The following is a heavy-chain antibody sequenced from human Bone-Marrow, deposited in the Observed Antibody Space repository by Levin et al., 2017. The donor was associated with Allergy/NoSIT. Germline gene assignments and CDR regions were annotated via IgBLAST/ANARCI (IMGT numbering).Heavy chain of an antibody. CDR2: IESDGSNT. Sequence: GESLKISCAASGFSFSSYWMHWVRQAPGKGLVWVSHIESDGSNTRYADSVKGRFIISRDNVKNTLYLQMNSLRAEDTAVYYCARDGRYYYGSGTQTRAAFDIWGQGTMVTVSS. D-gene: IGHD3-10*01. CDR1: GFSFSSYW. J-gene: IGHJ3*02. CDR3: ARDGRYYYGSGTQTRAAFDI. V-gene: IGHV3-74*01.